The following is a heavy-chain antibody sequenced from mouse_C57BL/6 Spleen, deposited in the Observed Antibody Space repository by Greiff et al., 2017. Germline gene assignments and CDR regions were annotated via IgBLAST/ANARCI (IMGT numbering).Heavy chain of an antibody. CDR2: IYPGSGNT. CDR3: ARSLLPYGYFDV. D-gene: IGHD1-1*01. J-gene: IGHJ1*03. V-gene: IGHV1-66*01. CDR1: GYSFTSYY. Sequence: VKLMESGPELVKPGASVKISCKASGYSFTSYYIHWVKQRPGQGLEWIGWIYPGSGNTKYNEKFKGKATLTADTSSSTAYMQLSSLTSEDSAVYYCARSLLPYGYFDVWGTGTTVTVSS.